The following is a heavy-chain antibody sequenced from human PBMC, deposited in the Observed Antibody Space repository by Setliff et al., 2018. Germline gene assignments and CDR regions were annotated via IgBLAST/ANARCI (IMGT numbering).Heavy chain of an antibody. Sequence: SETLSLTCAVYGGSFSGYYWSWIRQPPGKGLEWIGEINHSGSTNNNPSLKSRVTISVDTSKNQFSLKLSSVTAADMAVYYCARTYNFWSGYFDYRGQGTLVTVSS. D-gene: IGHD3-3*01. CDR2: INHSGST. CDR1: GGSFSGYY. CDR3: ARTYNFWSGYFDY. V-gene: IGHV4-34*01. J-gene: IGHJ4*02.